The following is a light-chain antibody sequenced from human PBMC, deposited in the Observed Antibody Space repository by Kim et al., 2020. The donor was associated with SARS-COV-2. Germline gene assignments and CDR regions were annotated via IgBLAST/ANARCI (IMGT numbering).Light chain of an antibody. CDR3: QQYGTTPPYT. CDR1: QTVCSTC. V-gene: IGKV3-20*01. CDR2: SAY. Sequence: PGERATLSCRASQTVCSTCLAWYQQKPGQAPRLLIYSAYTRATGIPDRFSGGGSVTDFTLTISRLEPEDSAVYYCQQYGTTPPYTFGQGTKLEI. J-gene: IGKJ2*01.